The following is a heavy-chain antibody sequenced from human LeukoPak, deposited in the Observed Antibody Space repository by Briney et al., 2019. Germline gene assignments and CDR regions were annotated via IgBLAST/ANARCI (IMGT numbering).Heavy chain of an antibody. J-gene: IGHJ4*02. CDR2: AYYRSNWNY. CDR1: GDSVSGNTAA. CDR3: ARTEASGRFLDY. V-gene: IGHV6-1*01. Sequence: QQSGPGLVNPSQTLSLTCAISGDSVSGNTAAWNWVRRSPSRGLEWLGRAYYRSNWNYDYAVSVKGRITITPDTSKNQFSLRLNSVTPDDTAIYYCARTEASGRFLDYWDLGALVTVSS. D-gene: IGHD1-14*01.